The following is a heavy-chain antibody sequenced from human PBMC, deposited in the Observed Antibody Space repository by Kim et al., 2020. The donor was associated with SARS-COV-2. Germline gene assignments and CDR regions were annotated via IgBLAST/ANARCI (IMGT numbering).Heavy chain of an antibody. CDR1: GFTFSSYE. CDR3: AREGGSPYFDY. Sequence: GGSLRLSCAASGFTFSSYEMNWVRQAPGKGLEWVSYISSSGSTIYYADSVKGRFTISRDNAKNSLYLQMNSLRAEDTAVYYCAREGGSPYFDYWGQGTLVTVSS. J-gene: IGHJ4*02. CDR2: ISSSGSTI. V-gene: IGHV3-48*03. D-gene: IGHD2-15*01.